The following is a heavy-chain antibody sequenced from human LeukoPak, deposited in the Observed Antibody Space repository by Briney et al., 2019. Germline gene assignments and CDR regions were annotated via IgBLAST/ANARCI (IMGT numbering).Heavy chain of an antibody. D-gene: IGHD6-19*01. J-gene: IGHJ4*02. CDR3: ATNSIAVAGSVDY. V-gene: IGHV3-33*01. CDR2: IWYDGSNK. CDR1: GFTFSSYG. Sequence: PGRSLRLSCAASGFTFSSYGMHWVRQAPGKGLEWVAVIWYDGSNKYYADFVKGRFTISRDNSKNTLYLQMNSLRAEDTAVYYCATNSIAVAGSVDYWGQGTLVTVSS.